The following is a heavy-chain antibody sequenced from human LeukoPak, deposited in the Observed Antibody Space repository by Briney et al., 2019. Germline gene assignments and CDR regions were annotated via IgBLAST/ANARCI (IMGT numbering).Heavy chain of an antibody. J-gene: IGHJ4*02. CDR3: AKDIGSSTPRDY. D-gene: IGHD6-13*01. CDR1: GGSISSGSYY. CDR2: IYTSGST. Sequence: TLSLTCTVSGGSISSGSYYWSWIRQPAGKGLEWIGRIYTSGSTNYNPSLKSRVTMSVDTSKNQFSLKLSSVTAADTAVYYCAKDIGSSTPRDYWGQGTLVTVSS. V-gene: IGHV4-61*02.